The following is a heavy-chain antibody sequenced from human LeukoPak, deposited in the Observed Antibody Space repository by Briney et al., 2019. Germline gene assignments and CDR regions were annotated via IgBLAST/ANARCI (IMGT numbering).Heavy chain of an antibody. CDR2: IYTSGST. CDR1: GGSISSGSYY. Sequence: PSETLSLTCTVSGGSISSGSYYWSWIRQPAGKGLEWIGRIYTSGSTNYNPSLKSRVTISVDTSKNQFSLKLSSVTAADTAVYYCARDHTYYYDSTGYSSHFDYWGQGTLVTVSS. V-gene: IGHV4-61*02. CDR3: ARDHTYYYDSTGYSSHFDY. D-gene: IGHD3-22*01. J-gene: IGHJ4*02.